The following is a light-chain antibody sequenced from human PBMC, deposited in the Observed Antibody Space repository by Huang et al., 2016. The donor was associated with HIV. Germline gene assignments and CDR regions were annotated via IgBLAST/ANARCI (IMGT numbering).Light chain of an antibody. J-gene: IGKJ2*01. CDR3: QQSARTPRT. V-gene: IGKV1-39*01. CDR1: QNIKRY. Sequence: DIQITQSPSSLSASVGDTVIITCRASQNIKRYLNWYQQEPGKAPKHLISAASNLQSGVPSTFNGSGSGTDFTLTINSLQPEDSATYYCQQSARTPRTFGQGTKLEI. CDR2: AAS.